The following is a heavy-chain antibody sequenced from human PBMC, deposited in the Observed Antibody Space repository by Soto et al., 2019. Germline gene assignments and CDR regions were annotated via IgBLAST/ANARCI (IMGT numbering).Heavy chain of an antibody. CDR1: GGTFNTYT. J-gene: IGHJ3*01. D-gene: IGHD2-2*01. CDR3: SIGSWSAETFDV. V-gene: IGHV1-69*02. CDR2: IIPMLPVT. Sequence: QVHLIQSGAEVKKPGSSVKVSCKAAGGTFNTYTLFWVRQAPGHGLEWMGRIIPMLPVTNSAQKFQGRLTLTAHKSTGTAFMELTRLTSDDTAVYYCSIGSWSAETFDVWGQGTMVPVSS.